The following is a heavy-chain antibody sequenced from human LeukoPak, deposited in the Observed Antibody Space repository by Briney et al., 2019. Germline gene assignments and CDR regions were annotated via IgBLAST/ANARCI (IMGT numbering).Heavy chain of an antibody. CDR1: GGSISSYY. Sequence: SETLSLTCTVSGGSISSYYWSWIRQPAGKGLEWIGRIYISETTIYNPSLRSRVTMSVDTSKNQFSLKLSSVTAADTAVYYCARVSTSWYQVWYFDLWGRGTLVTVSS. CDR2: IYISETT. J-gene: IGHJ2*01. V-gene: IGHV4-4*07. D-gene: IGHD6-13*01. CDR3: ARVSTSWYQVWYFDL.